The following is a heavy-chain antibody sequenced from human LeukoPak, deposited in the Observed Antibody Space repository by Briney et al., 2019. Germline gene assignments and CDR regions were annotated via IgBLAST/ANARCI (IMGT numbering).Heavy chain of an antibody. CDR3: ARGPNYYDSSGYYSEY. D-gene: IGHD3-22*01. V-gene: IGHV3-21*01. CDR2: ISSSSGYI. CDR1: GFTFSSYS. J-gene: IGHJ4*02. Sequence: PGGSLRLSCAASGFTFSSYSMNWVRQAPGKGLEWVSSISSSSGYIFDADSVKGRFTISRDKAKNSLYLQMNSLRAEGTAVYYCARGPNYYDSSGYYSEYWGQGTLVTVSS.